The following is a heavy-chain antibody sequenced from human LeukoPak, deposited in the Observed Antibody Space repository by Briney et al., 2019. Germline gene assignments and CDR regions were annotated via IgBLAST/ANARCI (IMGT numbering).Heavy chain of an antibody. J-gene: IGHJ5*02. CDR1: GFTFSGYD. CDR3: ARAKAVAGTGGDNWFDP. V-gene: IGHV3-64*01. Sequence: PGGSLRLSCAASGFTFSGYDMNWVRQAPGKGLEYVSTISSNGGKTNYANSVKGRFTISRDNSKNTLYLQMGSLRADDVAVYYCARAKAVAGTGGDNWFDPWGQGTLVTVSS. D-gene: IGHD6-19*01. CDR2: ISSNGGKT.